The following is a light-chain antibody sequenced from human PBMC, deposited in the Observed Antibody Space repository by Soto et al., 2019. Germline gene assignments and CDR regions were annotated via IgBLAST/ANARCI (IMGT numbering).Light chain of an antibody. CDR3: QNYGSLNCLT. CDR1: QSVSSSY. J-gene: IGKJ1*01. V-gene: IGKV3-20*01. Sequence: EIVLTQSPGTLSLSPGERATLSCRASQSVSSSYLAWYQQKPGQAPRLIIYGASSRATAIPDRLSGSGSGIDITLTISRREPEDFAVYYCQNYGSLNCLTFGQGTKVEIQ. CDR2: GAS.